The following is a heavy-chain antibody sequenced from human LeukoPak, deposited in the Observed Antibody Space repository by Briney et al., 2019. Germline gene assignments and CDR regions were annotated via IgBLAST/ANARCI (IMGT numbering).Heavy chain of an antibody. V-gene: IGHV3-7*01. CDR1: GFTFSSYW. CDR3: ARDRWSFDY. J-gene: IGHJ4*02. Sequence: PGGSLRLSCAASGFTFSSYWMSWVRQAPGKGLERVSNIKQDGSEKYYVDSVKGRFTISRDNAKNSLYLQMNSLRAEDTTVYYCARDRWSFDYWGQGTLVTVSS. D-gene: IGHD4-23*01. CDR2: IKQDGSEK.